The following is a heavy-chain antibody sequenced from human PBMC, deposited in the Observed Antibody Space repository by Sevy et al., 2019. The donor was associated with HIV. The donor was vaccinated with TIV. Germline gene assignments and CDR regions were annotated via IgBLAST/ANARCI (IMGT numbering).Heavy chain of an antibody. CDR1: GFTVSSNY. Sequence: GGSLRLSCAASGFTVSSNYMSWVRQAPGKGLEWVSVIYSGGSTYYADSVKGRFTISRDNSKNTRYHQMNSLRAEDMAVYYCATGTCPFWCGFYYYYGMDVWGQGTTVTVSS. J-gene: IGHJ6*02. V-gene: IGHV3-53*01. CDR2: IYSGGST. CDR3: ATGTCPFWCGFYYYYGMDV. D-gene: IGHD3-3*01.